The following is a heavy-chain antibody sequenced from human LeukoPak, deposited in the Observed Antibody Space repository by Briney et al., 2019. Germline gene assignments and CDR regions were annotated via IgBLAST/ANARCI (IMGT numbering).Heavy chain of an antibody. CDR2: IVVGSGNT. Sequence: ASVKVSCKASGFTFTSSAMQWVRQARGQRLEWIGWIVVGSGNTNYAQKFKERVTITRDMSTSTAYMELSSLRSEDTAVYYCAAGKWVLDSFDYWGQGTLVTVSS. J-gene: IGHJ4*02. D-gene: IGHD1-26*01. CDR1: GFTFTSSA. CDR3: AAGKWVLDSFDY. V-gene: IGHV1-58*02.